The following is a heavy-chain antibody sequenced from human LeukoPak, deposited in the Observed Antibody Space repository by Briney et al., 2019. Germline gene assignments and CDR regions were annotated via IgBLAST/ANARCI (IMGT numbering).Heavy chain of an antibody. V-gene: IGHV5-51*01. CDR3: ARQVIGSSSGYYFDY. CDR1: GYSFTTNW. J-gene: IGHJ4*02. D-gene: IGHD6-6*01. CDR2: IHPGDSDT. Sequence: GESLKISCKGSGYSFTTNWIGWVRQMPGKGLEWMGIIHPGDSDTRYSPSFQGQVTISADKSISTAYLQWSSLKASDTAMYYCARQVIGSSSGYYFDYWGQGTLVTVSS.